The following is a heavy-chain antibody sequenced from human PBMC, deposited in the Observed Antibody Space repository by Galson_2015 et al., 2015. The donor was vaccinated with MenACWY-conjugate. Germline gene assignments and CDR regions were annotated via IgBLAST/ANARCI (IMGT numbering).Heavy chain of an antibody. D-gene: IGHD3-10*01. V-gene: IGHV3-48*02. J-gene: IGHJ5*02. CDR3: ARDYGSGTYYMGWFDP. CDR2: ISSTSTTI. Sequence: SLRLSCAPSRLSFRTYNMNWVRQAPGKGLEWVSYISSTSTTIYYADSVKGRFTISRDNAKNSLYLQMNSLRDEDTAVYYCARDYGSGTYYMGWFDPWGQGTLVTVSS. CDR1: RLSFRTYN.